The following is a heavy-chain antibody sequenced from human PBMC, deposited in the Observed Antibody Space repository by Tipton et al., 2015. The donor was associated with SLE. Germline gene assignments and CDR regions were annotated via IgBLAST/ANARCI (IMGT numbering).Heavy chain of an antibody. V-gene: IGHV3-30*14. CDR3: ARAKYSATWSGDY. J-gene: IGHJ4*02. D-gene: IGHD5-18*01. CDR1: GFTFSSYA. Sequence: SLRLSCAASGFTFSSYAMHWVRQAPGKGLEWVSIIYGRGDTYYADSVKGRFTISRDISENTLFLQMNSLRTEDTATYYCARAKYSATWSGDYWGQGTLVTVSS. CDR2: IYGRGDT.